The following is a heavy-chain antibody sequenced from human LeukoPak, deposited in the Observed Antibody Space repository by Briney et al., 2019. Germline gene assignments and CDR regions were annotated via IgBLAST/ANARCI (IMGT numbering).Heavy chain of an antibody. J-gene: IGHJ4*02. Sequence: SETLSLTCIVSGGSISSSSYYWGWIRQPPGKGLEWIGSIYYSGSTYYNPSLKSRVTISVDTSKNQFSLKLSSVTAADTAVYYCARGMLAQGYWGQGTLVTVSS. V-gene: IGHV4-39*07. CDR3: ARGMLAQGY. CDR1: GGSISSSSYY. D-gene: IGHD3-10*02. CDR2: IYYSGST.